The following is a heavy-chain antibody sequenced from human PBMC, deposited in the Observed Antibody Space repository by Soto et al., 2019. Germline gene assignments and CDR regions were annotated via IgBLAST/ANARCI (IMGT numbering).Heavy chain of an antibody. CDR3: ARDLVVVAATNYYYYGMDV. Sequence: GSGPTLVNPTQTLTLTCTFSGFSLSTSGMCVSWIRQPPGKALEWLTRIDWDDDKFYSTSLKTRLTISKDTSKNQVVLTMTNMDPVDTATYYCARDLVVVAATNYYYYGMDVWGQGTTVTVSS. CDR2: IDWDDDK. CDR1: GFSLSTSGMC. J-gene: IGHJ6*02. V-gene: IGHV2-70*17. D-gene: IGHD2-15*01.